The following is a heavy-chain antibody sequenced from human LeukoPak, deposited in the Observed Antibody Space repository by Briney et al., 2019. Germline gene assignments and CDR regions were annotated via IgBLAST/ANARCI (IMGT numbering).Heavy chain of an antibody. CDR3: ARRGAEEQWLAPGSRDHYYMDV. J-gene: IGHJ6*03. Sequence: PSETLSLTCTVSGGSISSYYWSWIRQPPGKGLEWIGYIYTSGSTNYNPSLKSRVTISVDTSKNQFSLKLSSVTAADTAVYYCARRGAEEQWLAPGSRDHYYMDVWGKGTTVTVSS. D-gene: IGHD6-19*01. V-gene: IGHV4-4*09. CDR1: GGSISSYY. CDR2: IYTSGST.